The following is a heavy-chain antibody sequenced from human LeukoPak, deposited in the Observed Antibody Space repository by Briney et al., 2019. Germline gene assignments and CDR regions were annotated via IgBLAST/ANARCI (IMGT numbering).Heavy chain of an antibody. D-gene: IGHD3-3*01. Sequence: PGRSLRLSCAASGFTFYYYAMHWVRQAPGKGLEWVSGISWNSAIIGYADSVKGRFTISRDNAKTSLYLKMNSLRAEDTALYYCAKDRIVGDFWSGYLYAILDYWGQGTLVTVSS. CDR2: ISWNSAII. V-gene: IGHV3-9*01. J-gene: IGHJ4*02. CDR1: GFTFYYYA. CDR3: AKDRIVGDFWSGYLYAILDY.